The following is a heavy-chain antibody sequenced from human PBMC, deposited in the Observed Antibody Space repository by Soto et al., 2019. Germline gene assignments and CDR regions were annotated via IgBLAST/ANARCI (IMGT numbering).Heavy chain of an antibody. CDR1: GGSVTSGGYY. CDR2: IYHSGIT. V-gene: IGHV4-31*03. CDR3: ARVGHTTMNTPFFDC. J-gene: IGHJ4*02. D-gene: IGHD5-18*01. Sequence: QVQLQESGPGLVKPSQTLSLTCTVSGGSVTSGGYYWSWVRQHPGKGLEWIGYIYHSGITYYNPSLKSRLSMSVDTSKNQFSLNLTSVTAADTAVYYCARVGHTTMNTPFFDCWGQGTLVTVSS.